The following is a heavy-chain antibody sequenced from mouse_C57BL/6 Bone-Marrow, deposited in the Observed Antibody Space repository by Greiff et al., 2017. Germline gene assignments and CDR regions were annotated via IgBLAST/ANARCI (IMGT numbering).Heavy chain of an antibody. D-gene: IGHD1-1*01. J-gene: IGHJ2*01. Sequence: QVQLQQPGAELVMPGASVKLSCKASGYTFTSYWMHWVKQRPGQGLEWIGEIDPSDSYTNYNQKFKGKSTLTVDKSSSTAYMQLSSLTSEDSAVYYGARGYYYGSSHDYWGQGTTLTGSS. CDR3: ARGYYYGSSHDY. V-gene: IGHV1-69*01. CDR1: GYTFTSYW. CDR2: IDPSDSYT.